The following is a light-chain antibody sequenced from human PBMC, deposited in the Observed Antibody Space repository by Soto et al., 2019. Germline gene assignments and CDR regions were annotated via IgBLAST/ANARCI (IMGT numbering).Light chain of an antibody. CDR3: QQYSTYPVT. Sequence: DIQMTQSPSTLSASVGDRVTITCRASQSISSWLAWFQQKPGKAPKLLIYKASTLEIGVPSRFSGSGSETEFTLTISSLQPDEFATYFCQQYSTYPVTFGQGTKLEIK. V-gene: IGKV1-5*03. CDR1: QSISSW. CDR2: KAS. J-gene: IGKJ2*01.